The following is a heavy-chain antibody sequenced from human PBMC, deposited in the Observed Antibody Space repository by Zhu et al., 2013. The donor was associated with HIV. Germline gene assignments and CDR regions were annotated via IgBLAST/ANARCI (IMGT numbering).Heavy chain of an antibody. Sequence: QVQLVQSGAEVKKPGASVKVSCKASGYTFTSYDINWVRQATGQGLEWMGWMNPNSGNTGYAQKFQGRVTMTRNTSISTAYMELSSLRSEDTAVYYCARGSRVAVAGRVYNWFDPWGQGTLVTVSS. V-gene: IGHV1-8*01. J-gene: IGHJ5*02. CDR2: MNPNSGNT. D-gene: IGHD6-19*01. CDR3: ARGSRVAVAGRVYNWFDP. CDR1: GYTFTSYD.